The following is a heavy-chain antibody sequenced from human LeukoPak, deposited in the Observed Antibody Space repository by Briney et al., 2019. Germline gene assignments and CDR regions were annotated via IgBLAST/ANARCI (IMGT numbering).Heavy chain of an antibody. J-gene: IGHJ3*01. D-gene: IGHD2-8*02. CDR1: GFSLSSYW. CDR2: INSGGSTI. Sequence: GGSLRLSCTASGFSLSSYWMYWVRQAPGKGLVWVSHINSGGSTINYADSVKGRFTVSRDNAKSTLYLQMNILRAEDTALYYCVCRGTVGQHAFGVWGQGTMVTVSS. V-gene: IGHV3-74*01. CDR3: VCRGTVGQHAFGV.